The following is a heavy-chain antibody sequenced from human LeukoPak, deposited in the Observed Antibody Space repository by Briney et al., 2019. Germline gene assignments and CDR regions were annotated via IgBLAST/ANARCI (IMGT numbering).Heavy chain of an antibody. CDR1: GGSISSYY. CDR2: IYYSGST. Sequence: SETLSLTCTVSGGSISSYYWSWIRQPPGKGLEWIGYIYYSGSTNYNPSLKSRVTISVDTSKNQFSLKLSSVTAADTAVYYCAKSRPLYYYDSSGYYREYYFDYWGQGTLVTVSS. J-gene: IGHJ4*02. CDR3: AKSRPLYYYDSSGYYREYYFDY. V-gene: IGHV4-59*08. D-gene: IGHD3-22*01.